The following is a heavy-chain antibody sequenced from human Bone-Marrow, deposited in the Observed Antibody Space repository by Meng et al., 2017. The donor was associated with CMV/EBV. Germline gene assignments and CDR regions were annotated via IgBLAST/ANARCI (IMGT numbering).Heavy chain of an antibody. CDR1: GFTFSSYW. V-gene: IGHV3-48*04. CDR3: ARDLRYCSSTSCPPYYYYCMDV. J-gene: IGHJ6*02. CDR2: ISSSGSSI. D-gene: IGHD2-2*01. Sequence: GEYLKISCAASGFTFSSYWMSWVRQAPGKGLEWVSYISSSGSSICYADSVKGRFTISRDNAKNSLYLQMNSLGAEDTAVYYCARDLRYCSSTSCPPYYYYCMDVWGQGTTVTVSS.